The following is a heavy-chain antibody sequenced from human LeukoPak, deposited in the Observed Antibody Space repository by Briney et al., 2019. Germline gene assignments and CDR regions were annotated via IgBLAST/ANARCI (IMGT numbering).Heavy chain of an antibody. CDR3: ARIRGFGADYYYYYMDV. V-gene: IGHV4-59*10. J-gene: IGHJ6*03. CDR2: IYTSGST. Sequence: PSETLSLTCAVYGGSFSGYYWSWIRQPAGKGLEWIGRIYTSGSTNYNPSLKSRVTMSVDTSKNQFSLKLSSVTAADTAVYYCARIRGFGADYYYYYMDVWGKGTPVTVSS. D-gene: IGHD3-10*01. CDR1: GGSFSGYY.